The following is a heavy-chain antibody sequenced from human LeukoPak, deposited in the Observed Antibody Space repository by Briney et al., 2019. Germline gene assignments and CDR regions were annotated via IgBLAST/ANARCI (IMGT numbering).Heavy chain of an antibody. J-gene: IGHJ6*03. Sequence: GGSLRLSCEASGLIVSRNYMSWVRQAPGKGLEWVAVIYNDGSTYYADSVKGRFTISRDNSYNTVSLQMNSLRDEDTGVYYCAKGLRTGVGPYMGYHYYMDVWGKGATVTVSS. D-gene: IGHD3-16*01. V-gene: IGHV3-53*01. CDR1: GLIVSRNY. CDR2: IYNDGST. CDR3: AKGLRTGVGPYMGYHYYMDV.